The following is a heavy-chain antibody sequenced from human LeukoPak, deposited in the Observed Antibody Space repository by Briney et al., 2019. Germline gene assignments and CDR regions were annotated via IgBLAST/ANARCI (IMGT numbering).Heavy chain of an antibody. CDR3: ARGITPPDY. CDR1: GGSISSYY. Sequence: PSETLSLTCTVSGGSISSYYWSWIRQPPGKGLEWIGHIYYSVGTNYNPSLRSRVTISVDTSKNQFSLKLSSVTAADTAVYYCARGITPPDYWGQGTLVTVSS. V-gene: IGHV4-59*01. J-gene: IGHJ4*02. CDR2: IYYSVGT.